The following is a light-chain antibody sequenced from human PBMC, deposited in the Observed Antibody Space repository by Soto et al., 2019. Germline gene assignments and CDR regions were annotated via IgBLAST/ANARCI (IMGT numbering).Light chain of an antibody. CDR1: SSNIGSNY. J-gene: IGLJ2*01. Sequence: QSVLTQPPSASGTPGQGVTISCSGSSSNIGSNYVYWYQQLPGTAPKLLIYRNNQRPSGVPDRFSGSKSGTSASLVISGLRSEDEADYYCAAWDDSLSGLFGGGTEPPS. CDR2: RNN. V-gene: IGLV1-47*01. CDR3: AAWDDSLSGL.